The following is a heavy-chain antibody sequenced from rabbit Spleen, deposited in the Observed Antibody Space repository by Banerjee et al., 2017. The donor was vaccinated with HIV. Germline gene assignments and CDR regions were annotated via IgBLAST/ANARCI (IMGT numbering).Heavy chain of an antibody. CDR3: ARDLVAVIGWNFSL. D-gene: IGHD1-1*01. CDR1: GFSSSSSYY. V-gene: IGHV1S40*01. Sequence: QSLQESGGGLFQPGGSLALTCKASGFSSSSSYYMCWVRQAPGKGLEWIGCINTATGKAVYASWAKGRFTISKTSSTTVTLQMTSLTAADTATYFCARDLVAVIGWNFSLWGPGTLVTVS. J-gene: IGHJ4*01. CDR2: INTATGKA.